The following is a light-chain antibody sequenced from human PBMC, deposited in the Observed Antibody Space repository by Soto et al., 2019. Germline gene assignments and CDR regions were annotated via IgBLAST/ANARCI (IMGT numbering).Light chain of an antibody. V-gene: IGLV1-51*02. J-gene: IGLJ1*01. CDR1: SPHIGNNY. CDR2: ENN. CDR3: GTWDNSLSLPYV. Sequence: QSVLTRTPSMSAAPGQKVTISCSGKSPHIGNNYVSWYQQLPGTAPKLLIFENNKRPSGIPDRFSASKSGTSATLAITGLQTGDAADYYCGTWDNSLSLPYVFGTGTKVTVL.